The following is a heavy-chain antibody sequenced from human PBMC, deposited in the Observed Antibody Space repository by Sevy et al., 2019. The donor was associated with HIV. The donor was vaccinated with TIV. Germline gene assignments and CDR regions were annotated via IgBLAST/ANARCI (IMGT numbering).Heavy chain of an antibody. CDR3: AKDLGAGIYALDI. CDR2: ISYDGSNK. V-gene: IGHV3-30*18. CDR1: GFTFSSYG. Sequence: GGSLRLSCAASGFTFSSYGMHWVRQAPGKGLEWVAVISYDGSNKYYADSVKGRFTISRDNSKNTLYLQMNSLRAEDTAVYYCAKDLGAGIYALDIWGQGTMVTVSS. J-gene: IGHJ3*02. D-gene: IGHD2-15*01.